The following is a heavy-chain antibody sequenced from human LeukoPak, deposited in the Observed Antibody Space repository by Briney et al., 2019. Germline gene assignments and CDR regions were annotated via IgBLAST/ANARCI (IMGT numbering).Heavy chain of an antibody. V-gene: IGHV1-8*01. J-gene: IGHJ4*02. CDR1: GYTFTSYD. D-gene: IGHD2-15*01. Sequence: GASVKVPCKASGYTFTSYDINWVRQAAGQGLEWMGWMNPNSGNTGYAQKFQGRVTMTRNTSISTAYMELSSLRSEDTAVYYCARESGSRRYCSGGSCYWAYWGQGTLVTVSS. CDR3: ARESGSRRYCSGGSCYWAY. CDR2: MNPNSGNT.